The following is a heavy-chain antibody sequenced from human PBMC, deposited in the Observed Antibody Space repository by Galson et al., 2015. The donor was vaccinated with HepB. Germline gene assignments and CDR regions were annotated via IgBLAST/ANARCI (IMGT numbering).Heavy chain of an antibody. D-gene: IGHD6-19*01. CDR2: ISSSSYI. Sequence: SLRLSCAASGFTFSNYTMNWVRQAPGKGLEWVSSISSSSYIYYAHSVKGRFTISRDNAKNSLYLQMNSLRTEDTAVYYCARDDDDSSGWYPGRIDYWGQGTLVTVSS. V-gene: IGHV3-21*01. CDR1: GFTFSNYT. J-gene: IGHJ4*02. CDR3: ARDDDDSSGWYPGRIDY.